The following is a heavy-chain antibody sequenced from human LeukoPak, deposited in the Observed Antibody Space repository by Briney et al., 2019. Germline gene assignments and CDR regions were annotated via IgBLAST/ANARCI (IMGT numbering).Heavy chain of an antibody. CDR1: GGTFSSYA. CDR3: ARDGIVVVTAMEGPNFDY. D-gene: IGHD2-21*02. CDR2: INTNTGNP. Sequence: GASVKVSCKASGGTFSSYAISWVRQAPGQGLEWMGWINTNTGNPTYAQGFTGRFVFSLDTSVSTAYLQISSLKAEDTAVYYCARDGIVVVTAMEGPNFDYWGQGTLVTVSS. J-gene: IGHJ4*02. V-gene: IGHV7-4-1*02.